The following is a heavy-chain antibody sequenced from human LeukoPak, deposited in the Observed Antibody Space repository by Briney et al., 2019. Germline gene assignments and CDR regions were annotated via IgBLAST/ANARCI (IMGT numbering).Heavy chain of an antibody. Sequence: SETLSLTCTVSGASISSWYWSWIRQPPGKGLEWIGYIYGSGNTNYNPSLKSRVTMTIDTSKNQFSLKLTSVTAADTATYYCARETSLAGFASGLGFNYWGQGILVTVSS. CDR1: GASISSWY. CDR3: ARETSLAGFASGLGFNY. J-gene: IGHJ4*02. CDR2: IYGSGNT. D-gene: IGHD6-19*01. V-gene: IGHV4-59*01.